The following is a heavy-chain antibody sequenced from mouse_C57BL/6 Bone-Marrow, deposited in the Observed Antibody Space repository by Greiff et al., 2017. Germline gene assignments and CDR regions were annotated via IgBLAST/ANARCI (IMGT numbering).Heavy chain of an antibody. D-gene: IGHD1-1*01. CDR1: GFNIKDDY. Sequence: VQLKQSGAELVRPGASVKLSCTASGFNIKDDYMHWVKQRPEQGLEWIGWIDPENGDTEYASKFQGKATITADTSSNTADLQLSILTSEDTAVYYCTTLYYYGSSGAYWCQGTLVTVSA. CDR3: TTLYYYGSSGAY. J-gene: IGHJ3*01. V-gene: IGHV14-4*01. CDR2: IDPENGDT.